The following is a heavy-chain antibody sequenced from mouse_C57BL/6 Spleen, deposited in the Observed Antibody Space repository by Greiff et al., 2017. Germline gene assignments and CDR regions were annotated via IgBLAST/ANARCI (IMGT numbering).Heavy chain of an antibody. CDR1: GYSITSGYD. CDR3: ARDYGSSYGYFDV. Sequence: EVMLVESGPGMVKPSQSLSLTCTVTGYSITSGYDWHWIRHFPGNKLEWMGYISYSGSTNYNPSLKSRISITHDTSKNHFFLKLNSVTTEDTATYDCARDYGSSYGYFDVWGTGTTVTVSS. V-gene: IGHV3-1*01. D-gene: IGHD1-1*01. J-gene: IGHJ1*03. CDR2: ISYSGST.